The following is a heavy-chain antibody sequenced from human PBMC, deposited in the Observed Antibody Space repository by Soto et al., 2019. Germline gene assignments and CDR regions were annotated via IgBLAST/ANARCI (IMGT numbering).Heavy chain of an antibody. D-gene: IGHD5-18*01. CDR2: IYYSGST. Sequence: SETLSLTCTVSGGSISSGGYYWSWIRQHPGKGLEWIGYIYYSGSTYYNPSLKSRVTISVDTSKNQFSLKLSSVTAADTAVYYCARVITAMATSDWFDPWGQGTLVTVSS. V-gene: IGHV4-31*03. CDR3: ARVITAMATSDWFDP. J-gene: IGHJ5*02. CDR1: GGSISSGGYY.